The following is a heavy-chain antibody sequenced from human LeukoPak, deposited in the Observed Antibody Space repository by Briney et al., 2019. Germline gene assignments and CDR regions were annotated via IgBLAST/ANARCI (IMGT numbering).Heavy chain of an antibody. CDR2: INYSGST. Sequence: PSETLSLTCAVYGGSFSGYYWNWIRQPPGKGLEWIGEINYSGSTNYNPSLKSRVIISVDTSKNQFSLKLSSVTAADTAVYYCARGRMTRGLLWFGAEDRSKYYYYYMDVWGKGTTVTVSS. CDR3: ARGRMTRGLLWFGAEDRSKYYYYYMDV. CDR1: GGSFSGYY. D-gene: IGHD3-10*01. V-gene: IGHV4-34*01. J-gene: IGHJ6*03.